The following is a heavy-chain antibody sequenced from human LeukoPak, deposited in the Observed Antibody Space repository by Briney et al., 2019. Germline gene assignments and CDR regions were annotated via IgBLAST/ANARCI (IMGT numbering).Heavy chain of an antibody. CDR2: IYTSGST. D-gene: IGHD3-3*01. J-gene: IGHJ4*02. CDR1: GGSISSGSYY. CDR3: ARGADDFWSGERYYFDY. V-gene: IGHV4-61*02. Sequence: SETLSLTCTVSGGSISSGSYYWSWIRQPAGKGLEWIGRIYTSGSTNYNPSLKSRVTISVATSKTQFYLKLSSVTAADTAVYYCARGADDFWSGERYYFDYWGQGTLVTVSS.